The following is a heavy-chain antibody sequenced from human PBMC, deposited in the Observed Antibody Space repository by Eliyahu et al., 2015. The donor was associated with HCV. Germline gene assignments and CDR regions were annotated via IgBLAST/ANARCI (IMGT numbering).Heavy chain of an antibody. CDR2: IHAGNGNT. Sequence: QFQLLQSGAELKEPXASVRISCKTSGFTFTNYAVHWVXQAPGQRLEWMGWIHAGNGNTKYSEKFQNRFIIVRDTSASTAYMDLSSLRSEDSAVYYCARNKGTGDFDYWGQGTLLTVSS. J-gene: IGHJ4*02. D-gene: IGHD3-10*01. V-gene: IGHV1-3*01. CDR3: ARNKGTGDFDY. CDR1: GFTFTNYA.